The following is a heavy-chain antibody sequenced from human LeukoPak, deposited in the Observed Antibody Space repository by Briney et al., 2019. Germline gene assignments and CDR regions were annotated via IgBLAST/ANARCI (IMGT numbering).Heavy chain of an antibody. CDR2: ISSSSSYI. J-gene: IGHJ4*02. Sequence: GGSLRLSCAASGFTFRSYSMNWVRQAPGKGLEWVSSISSSSSYIYYADSVKGRFTISRDNAKNSLYLQMNSLRAEDTAVYYCAREWVVADNRIDYWGQGTLVTVSS. D-gene: IGHD2-15*01. CDR3: AREWVVADNRIDY. V-gene: IGHV3-21*01. CDR1: GFTFRSYS.